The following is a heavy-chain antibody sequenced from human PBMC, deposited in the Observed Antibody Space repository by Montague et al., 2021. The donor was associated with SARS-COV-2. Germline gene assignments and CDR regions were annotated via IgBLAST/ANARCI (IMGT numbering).Heavy chain of an antibody. CDR3: AREVRRRIVVVIANPYYYFDV. D-gene: IGHD2-21*01. J-gene: IGHJ4*02. CDR1: GGSFSGSY. Sequence: SETLSLTCSVYGGSFSGSYWSWTRQPQGKGLEWIWEINHSGSTNYNPNLKSRVTITIETSKNQLSLKLSSVTAADTAVYYCAREVRRRIVVVIANPYYYFDVWGQGTPVTVSS. V-gene: IGHV4-34*01. CDR2: INHSGST.